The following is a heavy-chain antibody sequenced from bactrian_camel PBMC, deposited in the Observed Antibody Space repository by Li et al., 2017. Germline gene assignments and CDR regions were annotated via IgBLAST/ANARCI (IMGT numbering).Heavy chain of an antibody. J-gene: IGHJ6*01. CDR2: IYIGGSSI. V-gene: IGHV3S54*01. CDR3: ATEIQGYWSLPGQCAQLRSADFPY. CDR1: GNIASSYC. D-gene: IGHD2*01. Sequence: HVQLVESGGASVQAGGSLRLSCAASGNIASSYCMGWFRQAPGKEREGVAAIYIGGSSIFYVDSVKGRFTISRDSAKNTLYLQMNSLQPDDTAMYYCATEIQGYWSLPGQCAQLRSADFPYWGQGTQVTVS.